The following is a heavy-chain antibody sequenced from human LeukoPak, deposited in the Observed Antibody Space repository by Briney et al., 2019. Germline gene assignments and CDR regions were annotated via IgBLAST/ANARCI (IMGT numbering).Heavy chain of an antibody. V-gene: IGHV1-69*05. J-gene: IGHJ4*02. CDR3: ARKPSLQPNGGNEPYFDY. CDR1: GGTFSSYA. D-gene: IGHD4-23*01. Sequence: AASVKVSCKASGGTFSSYAISWVRQAPGQGLEWMGGSIPIFGTANYAQKFQGRVTITTDESTSTAYMELSSLRSEDTAVYYCARKPSLQPNGGNEPYFDYWGQGTLVTVSS. CDR2: SIPIFGTA.